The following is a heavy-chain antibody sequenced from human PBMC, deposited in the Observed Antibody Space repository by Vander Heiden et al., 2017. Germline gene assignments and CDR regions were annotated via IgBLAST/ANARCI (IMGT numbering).Heavy chain of an antibody. CDR2: IYYSGST. D-gene: IGHD6-13*01. V-gene: IGHV4-39*01. CDR3: ARLKRSIAAAGTSWFDY. CDR1: GGSISSSSYY. Sequence: QLQLQESGPGLVKPSETLSLTCTVSGGSISSSSYYWGWIRQPPGKGLEWIGSIYYSGSTYYNPSLKSRVTISVDTSKNQFSLKLSSVTAADTAVYYCARLKRSIAAAGTSWFDYWGQGTLVTVSS. J-gene: IGHJ4*02.